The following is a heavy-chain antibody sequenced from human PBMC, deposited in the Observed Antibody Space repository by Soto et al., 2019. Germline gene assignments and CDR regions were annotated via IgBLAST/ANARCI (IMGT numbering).Heavy chain of an antibody. CDR1: GFTFSSYS. D-gene: IGHD1-26*01. V-gene: IGHV3-30*18. J-gene: IGHJ4*02. Sequence: GGSLRLPCAASGFTFSSYSMNWLRQAPGKGLEWVAIILYDESDQYYSDSVKGRFTISRDNSKNTLYLQMHSLTTEDTAVYYCAKDGTHLWSKQYYFDSWGQGALVTVSS. CDR3: AKDGTHLWSKQYYFDS. CDR2: ILYDESDQ.